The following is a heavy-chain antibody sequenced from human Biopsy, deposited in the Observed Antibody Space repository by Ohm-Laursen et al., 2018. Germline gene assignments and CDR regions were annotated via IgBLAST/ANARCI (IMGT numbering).Heavy chain of an antibody. CDR3: VRGRSMDV. CDR1: GVTLSGYA. CDR2: IKQDGSED. V-gene: IGHV3-7*01. Sequence: GSLSLSRSATGVTLSGYAMNWVRQAPGKGLGWVAMIKQDGSEDYYVDSVKGRFTISRDNAQKSLDLQLNSLIAEDTAVYYCVRGRSMDVWGQGTTVTVSS. J-gene: IGHJ6*02.